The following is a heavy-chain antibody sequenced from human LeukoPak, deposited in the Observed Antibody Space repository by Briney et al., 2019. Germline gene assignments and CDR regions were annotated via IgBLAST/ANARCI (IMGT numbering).Heavy chain of an antibody. CDR1: GFTVSSNY. V-gene: IGHV3-66*02. D-gene: IGHD3-10*01. J-gene: IGHJ4*02. Sequence: GGSLRLSCAASGFTVSSNYMSWVRQAPGEGLEWVSVIYSGGSTYYADSVKGRFTISKDNSKNTLYLQMNLLRAEKPAVYYCARGAFGWKYEQYYFDYWGQGTLVTVSS. CDR2: IYSGGST. CDR3: ARGAFGWKYEQYYFDY.